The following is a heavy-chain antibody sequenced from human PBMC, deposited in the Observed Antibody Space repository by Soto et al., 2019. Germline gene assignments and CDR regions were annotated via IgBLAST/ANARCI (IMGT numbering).Heavy chain of an antibody. D-gene: IGHD6-13*01. Sequence: PSETLSLTCTVSGGSISSGGYYWSWIRQHPGKGLEWIGYIYYSGSTYYNPSLKSRVTISVDTSKNQFSLKLSSVTAADMAVYYCARDRSSIAAAGSFDYWGQGTLVTVSS. V-gene: IGHV4-31*03. J-gene: IGHJ4*02. CDR1: GGSISSGGYY. CDR2: IYYSGST. CDR3: ARDRSSIAAAGSFDY.